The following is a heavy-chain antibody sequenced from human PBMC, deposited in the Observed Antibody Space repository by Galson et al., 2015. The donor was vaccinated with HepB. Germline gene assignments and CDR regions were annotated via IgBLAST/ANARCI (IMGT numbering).Heavy chain of an antibody. CDR2: INLDGSEK. CDR3: ARGWSYLDY. D-gene: IGHD6-13*01. V-gene: IGHV3-7*01. Sequence: SLRISCAGAGFSFRGTWMTWVRQAPGKGLEWVANINLDGSEKHYVESVKGRFTISRDNAKNSLYLEINSLRVEDTAVYYCARGWSYLDYWGQGALVTVSS. CDR1: GFSFRGTW. J-gene: IGHJ4*02.